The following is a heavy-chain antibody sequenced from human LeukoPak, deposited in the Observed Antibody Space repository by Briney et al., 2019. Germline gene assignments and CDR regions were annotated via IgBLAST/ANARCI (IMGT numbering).Heavy chain of an antibody. V-gene: IGHV1-18*01. CDR2: ISAYNGDT. J-gene: IGHJ3*02. CDR1: GYTFTSYG. D-gene: IGHD6-13*01. CDR3: ARDEYSSRTFDI. Sequence: APVKVSCKASGYTFTSYGISWVRQAPGQGLEWMGWISAYNGDTNYAQKLQGRVTMTTDTSTSTAYMELRSLRSDDTAVYYCARDEYSSRTFDIWGQGTMVTVSS.